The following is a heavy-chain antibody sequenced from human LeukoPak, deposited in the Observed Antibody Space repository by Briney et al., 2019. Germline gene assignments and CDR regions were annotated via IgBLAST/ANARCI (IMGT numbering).Heavy chain of an antibody. CDR2: IYYSGST. D-gene: IGHD2-8*01. V-gene: IGHV4-39*01. CDR3: ARRMVEARWFDP. J-gene: IGHJ5*02. Sequence: PSETLSLTCTVSGGSISSSSYYWGWIRQPPGKGLQWIGSIYYSGSTYYNPSLKSRVTISVDTSKNQFSLKLSSVTGADTAVYYCARRMVEARWFDPWGQGTLVTVSS. CDR1: GGSISSSSYY.